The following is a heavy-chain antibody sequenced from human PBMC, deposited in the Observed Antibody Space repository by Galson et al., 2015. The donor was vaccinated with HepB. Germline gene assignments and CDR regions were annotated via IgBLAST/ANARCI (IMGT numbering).Heavy chain of an antibody. D-gene: IGHD4-11*01. CDR3: ATTAWDGYYYYYMDV. J-gene: IGHJ6*03. CDR2: ISGSGRTI. CDR1: GFTFTDYY. V-gene: IGHV3-11*01. Sequence: SLRLSCAASGFTFTDYYMNWIRQAPGKGLEWVSYISGSGRTIYYADSVKGRFTISRDSATNSLYLRMNSLRAEDTAVYYCATTAWDGYYYYYMDVWGKGTTVTVSS.